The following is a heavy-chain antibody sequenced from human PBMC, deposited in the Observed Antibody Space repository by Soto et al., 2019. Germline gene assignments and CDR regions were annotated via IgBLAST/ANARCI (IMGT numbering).Heavy chain of an antibody. D-gene: IGHD2-15*01. CDR2: IYYSGST. Sequence: SQTLSLTCTVCAGAISNDSCSRIRQPPWKGLEWIGYIYYSGSTNYNPSLKSRVTISVDTSKNQYSLKLNPTTAADTAVSYCARASCSGGSCCSFRPLTGGFDPWGQRALVTVSS. CDR1: AGAISNDS. J-gene: IGHJ5*01. V-gene: IGHV4-59*08. CDR3: ARASCSGGSCCSFRPLTGGFDP.